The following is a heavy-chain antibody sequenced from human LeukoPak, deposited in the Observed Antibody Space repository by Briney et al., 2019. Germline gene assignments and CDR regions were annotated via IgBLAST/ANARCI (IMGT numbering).Heavy chain of an antibody. CDR1: GGSFSGYY. D-gene: IGHD2-21*02. J-gene: IGHJ4*02. CDR3: AKRLAVVGDRNRAFDY. CDR2: ITSGGNI. V-gene: IGHV3-53*01. Sequence: ETLSLTCAVYGGSFSGYYWSWIRQPPGKGLEWVSVITSGGNIYYADSVKGRFTISRDSSKNTLYLQMNSLRAEDTAVYYCAKRLAVVGDRNRAFDYWGQGTLVTVSS.